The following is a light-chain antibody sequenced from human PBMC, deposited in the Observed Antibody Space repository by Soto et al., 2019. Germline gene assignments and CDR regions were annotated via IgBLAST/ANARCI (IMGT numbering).Light chain of an antibody. CDR2: GIS. Sequence: IVLTQSPATLSVSPGERGTLSFRASQSVNSNYLAWYQQHPGQPPRLLIYGISTRATGIPARFSGSGSGTEFSLTISSLQSEDFAVYYCQQYSKWPITFGQGTRLEIK. CDR3: QQYSKWPIT. CDR1: QSVNSN. V-gene: IGKV3-15*01. J-gene: IGKJ5*01.